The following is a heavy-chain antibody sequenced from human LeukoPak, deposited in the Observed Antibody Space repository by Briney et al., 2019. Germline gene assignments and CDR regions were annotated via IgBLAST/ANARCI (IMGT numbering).Heavy chain of an antibody. V-gene: IGHV4-59*01. D-gene: IGHD3-22*01. Sequence: PSETLSLTCTVSGGSISSYYWSWIRQPPGKGLEWIGYIYYSGSTNYNPSLKSRVTISVDTSKNQFSLKLSSVTAADTAVYYCARDQDDSSGYYSSFDYWGQGTLVTVSS. CDR3: ARDQDDSSGYYSSFDY. J-gene: IGHJ4*02. CDR1: GGSISSYY. CDR2: IYYSGST.